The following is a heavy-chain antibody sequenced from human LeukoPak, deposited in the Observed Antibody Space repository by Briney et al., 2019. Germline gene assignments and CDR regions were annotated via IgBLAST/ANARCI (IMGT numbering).Heavy chain of an antibody. D-gene: IGHD3-22*01. CDR3: ARDQRNYYDSSGYLY. J-gene: IGHJ4*02. Sequence: ASVKVSCKAAGYTFTSYGISWVRQALGQGLEWMGWISAYNGNTNYAQKLQGRVTMTTDTSTSTAYMELRSLRSDDTAVYYCARDQRNYYDSSGYLYWGQGTLVTVSS. V-gene: IGHV1-18*01. CDR1: GYTFTSYG. CDR2: ISAYNGNT.